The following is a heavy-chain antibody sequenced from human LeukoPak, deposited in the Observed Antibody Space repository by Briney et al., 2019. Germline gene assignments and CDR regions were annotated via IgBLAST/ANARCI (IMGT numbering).Heavy chain of an antibody. CDR2: ISSSSSTI. CDR3: ARDLETYYYGSGSYYGGDDY. V-gene: IGHV3-48*02. CDR1: GFTFSSYS. Sequence: GGSLRLSCAASGFTFSSYSMNWVRQAPGKGLEWVSYISSSSSTIYYADSVKGRFTISRDNAKNSLYLQMNSLRDEDTAVYYCARDLETYYYGSGSYYGGDDYWGQGTLVTVSS. J-gene: IGHJ4*02. D-gene: IGHD3-10*01.